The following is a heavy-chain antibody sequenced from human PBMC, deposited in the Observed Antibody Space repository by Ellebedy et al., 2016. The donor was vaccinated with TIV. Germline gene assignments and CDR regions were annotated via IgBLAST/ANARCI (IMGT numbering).Heavy chain of an antibody. Sequence: PGGSLRLSCAASGFTVTTNYMNWVRQAPGKGLEWVSSISSTGYYIYYADSVKGRFTISRDDAMSSLFLQMNSLSAEDTAVYYCARSGELDSWGQGTLVTVSS. CDR1: GFTVTTNY. D-gene: IGHD1-26*01. CDR3: ARSGELDS. J-gene: IGHJ4*02. CDR2: ISSTGYYI. V-gene: IGHV3-21*01.